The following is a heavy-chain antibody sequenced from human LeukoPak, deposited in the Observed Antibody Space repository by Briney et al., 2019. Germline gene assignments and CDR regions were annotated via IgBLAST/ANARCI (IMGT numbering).Heavy chain of an antibody. CDR3: ARDLSYYDYVWGSYRYGNWFDP. J-gene: IGHJ5*02. D-gene: IGHD3-16*02. CDR2: INSDGSST. Sequence: GGSLRLSRAASGFTFSSYWMHWVRQAPGKGLVWVSRINSDGSSTSYADSVKGRFTISRDNAKNTLYLQMNSLRAEDTAVYYCARDLSYYDYVWGSYRYGNWFDPWGQGTLVTVSS. V-gene: IGHV3-74*01. CDR1: GFTFSSYW.